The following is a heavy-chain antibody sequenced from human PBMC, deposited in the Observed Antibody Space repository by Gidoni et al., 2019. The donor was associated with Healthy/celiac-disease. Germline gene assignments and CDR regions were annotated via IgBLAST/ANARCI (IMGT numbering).Heavy chain of an antibody. Sequence: EVQLVESGGGLVQPGGSLRLSCAASGFTFSSYWMHWVRQAPGKGLVWVSRINSDGRSTSYADSVKGRFTISRDNAKNTLYLQMNSLRAEDTAVYYCARGNWNLNWYFDLWGRGTQVTVSS. CDR1: GFTFSSYW. D-gene: IGHD1-7*01. CDR3: ARGNWNLNWYFDL. V-gene: IGHV3-74*01. J-gene: IGHJ2*01. CDR2: INSDGRST.